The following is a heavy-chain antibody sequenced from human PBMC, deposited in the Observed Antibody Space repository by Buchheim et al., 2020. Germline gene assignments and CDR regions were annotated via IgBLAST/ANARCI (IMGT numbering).Heavy chain of an antibody. CDR1: GLTFSRYW. J-gene: IGHJ5*02. Sequence: EVQLVESGGGLVQTGGSLRLSCAASGLTFSRYWMYWVRQGPGKGLVWVSGINNDGRSTSYADSVKGRFTISRDNAKNTLYLEMNGLRDEGTAVYYCVGDRITAAPWGQGTL. CDR3: VGDRITAAP. D-gene: IGHD1-20*01. CDR2: INNDGRST. V-gene: IGHV3-74*01.